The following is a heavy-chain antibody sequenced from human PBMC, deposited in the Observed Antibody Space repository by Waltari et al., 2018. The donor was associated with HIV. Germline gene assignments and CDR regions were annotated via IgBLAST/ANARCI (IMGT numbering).Heavy chain of an antibody. J-gene: IGHJ5*02. CDR3: ARGEGIQLWSLANWFDP. CDR1: GGSFSGYY. CDR2: INHSGST. V-gene: IGHV4-34*01. Sequence: QVQLQQWGAGLLKPSETLSLTCAVYGGSFSGYYWSWIRQPPGKGLEWIGEINHSGSTNYNPSLKSRVTISVDTSKNQFSLKLSFVTAADTAVYYCARGEGIQLWSLANWFDPWGQGTLVTVSS. D-gene: IGHD5-18*01.